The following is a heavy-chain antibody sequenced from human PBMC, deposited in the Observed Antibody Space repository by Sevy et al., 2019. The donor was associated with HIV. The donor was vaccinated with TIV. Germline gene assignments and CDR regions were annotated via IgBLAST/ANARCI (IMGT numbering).Heavy chain of an antibody. V-gene: IGHV3-23*01. CDR1: GFTFSSYA. Sequence: GGSPRLSCAASGFTFSSYAMSWVRQAPGKGLEWVSGLSGNGGSTNYADSVKGRFALSRDNSKNTLYLQMNNLRAEDTAIYFCAKDRIWELGDAFDIWGQGTMVTVSS. J-gene: IGHJ3*02. CDR2: LSGNGGST. CDR3: AKDRIWELGDAFDI. D-gene: IGHD1-7*01.